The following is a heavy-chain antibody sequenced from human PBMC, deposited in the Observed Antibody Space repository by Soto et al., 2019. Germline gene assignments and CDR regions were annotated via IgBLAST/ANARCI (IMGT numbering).Heavy chain of an antibody. CDR2: ISAYSGHT. Sequence: QVQLVQSGAEVKKPGASVTVSCKASGYTFTSYGLSWVRQAPGQGLECMGWISAYSGHTNYAHHHPGRVTMYTDKSPSTADMERSSLCSDGTAVSYCARDVGNYDMLDGGCDYWGQGTLGAVSS. V-gene: IGHV1-18*01. CDR1: GYTFTSYG. CDR3: ARDVGNYDMLDGGCDY. D-gene: IGHD3-9*01. J-gene: IGHJ4*02.